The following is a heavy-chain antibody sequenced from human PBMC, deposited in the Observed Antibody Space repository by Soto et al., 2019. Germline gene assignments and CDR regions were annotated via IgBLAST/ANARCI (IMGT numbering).Heavy chain of an antibody. CDR2: TIPALGKT. J-gene: IGHJ6*02. CDR3: ARGPFRPSAMDV. CDR1: GDNFKKNA. V-gene: IGHV1-69*10. D-gene: IGHD3-10*01. Sequence: ASVKVSCKTSGDNFKKNAFTWVRQAPGQGLGWMGGTIPALGKTHYIEKFQGRVTITVDDATRTVYMEVRDLTSEDTAIYYCARGPFRPSAMDVWGQGTTVTVSS.